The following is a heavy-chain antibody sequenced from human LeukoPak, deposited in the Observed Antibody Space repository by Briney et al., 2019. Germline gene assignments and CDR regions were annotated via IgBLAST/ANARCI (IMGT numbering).Heavy chain of an antibody. V-gene: IGHV4-4*02. CDR1: GGSISSSNW. D-gene: IGHD5-18*01. CDR3: AKGAGGFSYYNWFDP. Sequence: SETLSLTCAVSGGSISSSNWWSWVRQPPGKGLEWIGEIYHSGSTNYNPSLKSRVTISVDKSKNQFSLKLSSVTAADTAIYYCAKGAGGFSYYNWFDPWGQGTLVTVSS. CDR2: IYHSGST. J-gene: IGHJ5*02.